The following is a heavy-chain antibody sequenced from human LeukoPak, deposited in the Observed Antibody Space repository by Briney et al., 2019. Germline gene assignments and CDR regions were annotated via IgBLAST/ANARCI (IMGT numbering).Heavy chain of an antibody. CDR1: GGSISSGGYY. J-gene: IGHJ5*02. CDR3: ARVGIFCSSTSCSNWFDP. V-gene: IGHV4-31*03. CDR2: IYYSGST. Sequence: SETLSLTCTVSGGSISSGGYYWSWIRQHPGKGLEWIGYIYYSGSTYYNPSLKSRVTISVDTSKNQFSLKLSSVTAADTAVYYCARVGIFCSSTSCSNWFDPWGQGTLVTVSS. D-gene: IGHD2-2*01.